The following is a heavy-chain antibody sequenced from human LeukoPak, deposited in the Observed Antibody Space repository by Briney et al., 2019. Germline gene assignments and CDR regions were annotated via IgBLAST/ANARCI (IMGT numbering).Heavy chain of an antibody. V-gene: IGHV3-53*01. D-gene: IGHD2-15*01. J-gene: IGHJ4*02. CDR1: GFTVSSNY. CDR2: IYSGGST. Sequence: GGSLRLSCAASGFTVSSNYMSWVRQAPGKGREWVSVIYSGGSTYYADSVKGRFTISRDNSKNTLYLQMNSLRAEDTAVYYCARDRWGYCSGGSCYGPGVLDYWGQGTLVTVSS. CDR3: ARDRWGYCSGGSCYGPGVLDY.